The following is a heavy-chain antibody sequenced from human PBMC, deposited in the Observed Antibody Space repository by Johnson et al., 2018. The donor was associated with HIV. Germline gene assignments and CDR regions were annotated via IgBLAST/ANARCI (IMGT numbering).Heavy chain of an antibody. Sequence: VQLVESGGGLVQPGGSLRLSCVASGFTVSGNYMSWVRQAPGKGLEWVSVMYSGGSTYYADSVKGRFTISRDNSNNTLYLQMNSLKTEDTAVYFCTTRTWSDAFDIWGRGTMVTVSS. CDR2: MYSGGST. CDR3: TTRTWSDAFDI. CDR1: GFTVSGNY. D-gene: IGHD1-1*01. V-gene: IGHV3-66*01. J-gene: IGHJ3*02.